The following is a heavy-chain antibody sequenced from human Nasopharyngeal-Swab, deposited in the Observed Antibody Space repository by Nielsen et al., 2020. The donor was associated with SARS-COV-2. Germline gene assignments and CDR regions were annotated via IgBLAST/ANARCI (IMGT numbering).Heavy chain of an antibody. J-gene: IGHJ6*02. Sequence: SVKVSCKASGGTFSSYAISWVRQAPGQGLEWMGGIIPIFGTANYAQKFQGRVTITADESTSTAYMELSSLRSEDTAVYYCARDLWRRAARDYYYYGMDVWGQGTTVTVFS. CDR2: IIPIFGTA. CDR3: ARDLWRRAARDYYYYGMDV. CDR1: GGTFSSYA. V-gene: IGHV1-69*13. D-gene: IGHD3-3*01.